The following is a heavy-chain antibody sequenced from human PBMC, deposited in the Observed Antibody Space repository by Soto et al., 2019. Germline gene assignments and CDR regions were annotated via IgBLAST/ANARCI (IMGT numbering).Heavy chain of an antibody. CDR3: ARASGPHSLQWV. CDR1: VGTFSSYT. J-gene: IGHJ6*02. V-gene: IGHV1-69*02. D-gene: IGHD2-15*01. CDR2: IIPILGIA. Sequence: SVEVSCRASVGTFSSYTISWVRQAPGQGLEWMGRIIPILGIANYAQKFQGRVTITADKSTSTAYMELSSLRSEDTAVYYCARASGPHSLQWVWGPGTTVTVSS.